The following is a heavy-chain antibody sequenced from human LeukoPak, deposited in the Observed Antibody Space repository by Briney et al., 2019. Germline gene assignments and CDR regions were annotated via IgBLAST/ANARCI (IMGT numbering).Heavy chain of an antibody. D-gene: IGHD3-9*01. Sequence: ASVKVSCKASGYTFTSYGISWVRQAPGQGLEWMGWISADNGNTYYTQNFQGRVSMTTDTSTSTAYIEVRSLRSDDTAVFYCARVDILTGYYFFDSWGQGTLVTVSS. J-gene: IGHJ4*02. CDR2: ISADNGNT. CDR3: ARVDILTGYYFFDS. CDR1: GYTFTSYG. V-gene: IGHV1-18*01.